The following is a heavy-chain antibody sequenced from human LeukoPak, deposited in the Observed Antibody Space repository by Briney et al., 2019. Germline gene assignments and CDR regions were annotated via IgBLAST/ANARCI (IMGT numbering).Heavy chain of an antibody. CDR2: ISGSGGST. CDR3: AKDHSSGWYPPWDFDY. D-gene: IGHD6-19*01. CDR1: GFTFSSYA. V-gene: IGHV3-23*01. J-gene: IGHJ4*02. Sequence: PGGSLRLSCAASGFTFSSYAMSWVRQAPGKGLEWVSAISGSGGSTYYADSVKGRFTISRDNSKNTLYLQMNSLRAEDTAVYYCAKDHSSGWYPPWDFDYWGQGTLVTVSS.